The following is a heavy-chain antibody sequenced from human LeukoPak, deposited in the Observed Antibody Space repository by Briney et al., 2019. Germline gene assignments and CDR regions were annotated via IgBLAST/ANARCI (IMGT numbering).Heavy chain of an antibody. V-gene: IGHV3-33*01. CDR3: ARDPTYGDDAPDI. D-gene: IGHD4-17*01. CDR1: GFTFSSYG. Sequence: PGRSLRLSCAASGFTFSSYGMHWVRQAPGKGLEWVAVIWYDGSNKYYAGSVKGRFTISRDNSKNTLYLQMNSLRAEDTAVYYCARDPTYGDDAPDIGGQGTMVTVSS. CDR2: IWYDGSNK. J-gene: IGHJ3*02.